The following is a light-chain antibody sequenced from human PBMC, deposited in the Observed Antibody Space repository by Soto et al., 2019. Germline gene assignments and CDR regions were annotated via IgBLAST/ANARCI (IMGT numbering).Light chain of an antibody. V-gene: IGLV2-14*01. CDR3: SLYTSENTYV. J-gene: IGLJ1*01. Sequence: QSVLTQPAAVSGPPGQSITISCTGTSSDVGRYNYVSWYQQHPGKAPKLVIYEVSNRPSGVPDRFSGSKAGNTASLTISGLQAADEADYYCSLYTSENTYVFGTGTKVTV. CDR1: SSDVGRYNY. CDR2: EVS.